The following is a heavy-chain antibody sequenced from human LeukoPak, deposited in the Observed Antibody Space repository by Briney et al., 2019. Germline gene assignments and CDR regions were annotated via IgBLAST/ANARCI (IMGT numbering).Heavy chain of an antibody. CDR1: GFNLYSYG. D-gene: IGHD3-10*01. Sequence: PGGSLRLSCAASGFNLYSYGIHWVRQAPGKGLEWVAVIWYDGNNKYYADSVKGRFTISRDTSENTLYLQMNSLRAEDTAVYYCARDKFTQDASGSYWGQGTLVTVSS. J-gene: IGHJ4*02. CDR2: IWYDGNNK. V-gene: IGHV3-33*01. CDR3: ARDKFTQDASGSY.